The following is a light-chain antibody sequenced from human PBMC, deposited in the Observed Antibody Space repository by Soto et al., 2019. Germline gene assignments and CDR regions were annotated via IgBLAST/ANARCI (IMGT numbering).Light chain of an antibody. CDR1: QSVSNN. V-gene: IGKV3-15*01. J-gene: IGKJ1*01. Sequence: LVVTHSPATLSVSPGARVTLSCRARQSVSNNLAWYQQKPGQAPRLLIHGASTRHSGIPGRFSGSGSGTDFTLTISSLQSEDFAVYYCQQHDSWPRTFGQGTKVDIK. CDR2: GAS. CDR3: QQHDSWPRT.